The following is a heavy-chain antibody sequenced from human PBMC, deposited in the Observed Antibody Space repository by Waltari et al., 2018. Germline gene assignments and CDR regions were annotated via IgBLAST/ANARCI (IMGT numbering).Heavy chain of an antibody. D-gene: IGHD3-9*01. J-gene: IGHJ5*02. Sequence: QSPGKGLDGTGEISHDETTTYSPSLRSRVTITTDKSKNQSSLDLSSVTASDTAVYYCAGGGLRKFDGAWGQGTLVTVSS. CDR2: ISHDETT. V-gene: IGHV4-4*02. CDR3: AGGGLRKFDGA.